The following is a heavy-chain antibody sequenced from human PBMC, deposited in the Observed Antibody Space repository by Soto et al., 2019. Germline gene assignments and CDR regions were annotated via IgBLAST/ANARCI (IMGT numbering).Heavy chain of an antibody. J-gene: IGHJ4*02. CDR2: IYYSGST. CDR3: ARGGEDIVVVPAANAFDY. CDR1: GGSISSYY. V-gene: IGHV4-59*08. D-gene: IGHD2-2*01. Sequence: SETLSLTCTVSGGSISSYYWSWIRQPPGKGLEWIGYIYYSGSTNYNPSLKSRVTISVDTSKNQFSLKLSSVTAADTAVYYCARGGEDIVVVPAANAFDYWGQGTLVTVS.